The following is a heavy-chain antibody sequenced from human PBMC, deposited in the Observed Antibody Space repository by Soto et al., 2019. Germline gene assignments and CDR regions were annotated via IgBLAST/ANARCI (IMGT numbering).Heavy chain of an antibody. J-gene: IGHJ5*02. CDR1: GFTFSGHA. CDR2: ISESGDTT. V-gene: IGHV3-23*01. D-gene: IGHD3-16*01. CDR3: VPGSSGAVGEDR. Sequence: EVNLLESGGGLAQPGGSPRLSCVASGFTFSGHAMTWVRQSPGRGLEWVSTISESGDTTYYADSVKGRFTISRDNSKNTLFLQMNSLRVEDTAVYYCVPGSSGAVGEDRWGQGTLVTVSS.